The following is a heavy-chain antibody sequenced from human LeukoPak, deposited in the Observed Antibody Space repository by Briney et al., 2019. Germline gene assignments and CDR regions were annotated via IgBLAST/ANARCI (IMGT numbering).Heavy chain of an antibody. V-gene: IGHV3-48*02. CDR1: GFTVSIYS. Sequence: GGSLRLSCAASGFTVSIYSMNWVRQARGKGREWVAYISSSSSTIYYAVSVRGRCNISRESAKNALYLQMNSLREENTGVYDCARGYRSGVIRVGGDYYYYYMDVWGKGTTVTVSS. CDR2: ISSSSSTI. D-gene: IGHD3-10*01. CDR3: ARGYRSGVIRVGGDYYYYYMDV. J-gene: IGHJ6*03.